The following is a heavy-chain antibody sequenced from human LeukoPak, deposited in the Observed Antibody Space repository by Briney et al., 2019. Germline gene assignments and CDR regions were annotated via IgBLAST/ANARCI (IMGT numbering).Heavy chain of an antibody. V-gene: IGHV3-23*01. CDR3: AKGGYSYISFDY. J-gene: IGHJ4*02. CDR2: ISGSGGST. Sequence: GGSLRLSCPASGFTFSSYAMSWVRQAPGKGLEWVSAISGSGGSTYYADSVKGRFTISRDNSKNTLYLQMNSLRAQDTAVYYCAKGGYSYISFDYWGQGTLVTVS. CDR1: GFTFSSYA. D-gene: IGHD5-18*01.